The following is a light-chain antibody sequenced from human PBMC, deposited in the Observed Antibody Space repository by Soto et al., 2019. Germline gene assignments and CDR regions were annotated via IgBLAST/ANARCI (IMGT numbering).Light chain of an antibody. V-gene: IGKV1-6*01. CDR1: QAIRTX. J-gene: IGKJ1*01. CDR3: LLDFGYFWA. CDR2: AAS. Sequence: AIQLTQSPSSLSASVGXRVTITCRASQAIRTXLGWYQQKPGKVPKLLIYAASTLQSGVPSRFRGSGSATDFTLTISSLQPEDFATYYCLLDFGYFWAFGQGTKVEI.